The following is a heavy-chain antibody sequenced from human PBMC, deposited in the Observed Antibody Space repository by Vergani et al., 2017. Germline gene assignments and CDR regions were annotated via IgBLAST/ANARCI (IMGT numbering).Heavy chain of an antibody. V-gene: IGHV3-23*04. CDR2: ISGSGGST. J-gene: IGHJ1*01. D-gene: IGHD2-2*02. CDR3: AKPLGYCSSTSCYTYFQH. Sequence: VQLVESGGGVVQPGRSLRLSCAASGFTFSSYAMSWVRQAPGKGLEWVSAISGSGGSTYYADSVKGRFTISRDNSKNTLYLQMNSLRAEDTAVYYCAKPLGYCSSTSCYTYFQHWGQGTLVTVSS. CDR1: GFTFSSYA.